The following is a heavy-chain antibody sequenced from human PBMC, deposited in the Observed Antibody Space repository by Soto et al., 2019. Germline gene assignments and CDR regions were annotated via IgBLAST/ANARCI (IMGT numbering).Heavy chain of an antibody. CDR2: INHSGST. CDR1: GGSFSGYY. CDR3: ATCGSRGYYGSGSYSWFDP. V-gene: IGHV4-34*01. Sequence: QVQLQQWGAGLLKPSETLSLTCAVYGGSFSGYYWSWIRQPPGKGLEWIGEINHSGSTNYNPSLKSRVTISVDTSKNQFSLKLSSVTAADTAVYYCATCGSRGYYGSGSYSWFDPWGQGTLVTVSS. J-gene: IGHJ5*02. D-gene: IGHD3-10*01.